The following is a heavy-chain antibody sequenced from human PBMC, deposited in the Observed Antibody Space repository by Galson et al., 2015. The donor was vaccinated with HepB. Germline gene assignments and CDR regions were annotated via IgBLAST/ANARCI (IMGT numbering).Heavy chain of an antibody. CDR2: INPSGGST. CDR1: GYTFTTHA. CDR3: ARGRVGYDFWSGETYYYGMDV. D-gene: IGHD3-3*01. V-gene: IGHV1-46*01. Sequence: VKVSCKASGYTFTTHAMHWVRQAPGQGLEWMGIINPSGGSTSYAQKFQGRVTMTRDTSTSTDYMELSSLRSEDTAVYYCARGRVGYDFWSGETYYYGMDVWGQGTTVTVSS. J-gene: IGHJ6*02.